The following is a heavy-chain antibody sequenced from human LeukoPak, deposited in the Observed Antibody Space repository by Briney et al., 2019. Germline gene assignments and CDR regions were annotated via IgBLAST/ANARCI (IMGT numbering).Heavy chain of an antibody. Sequence: GGTLRLSCAASGFTFNSYWMTWIRQAPGSGLEWVANIKHDGSEKYYLDSVKGRFTVSRDNAKNSLFLQMNSLRAEDTAVYYCARDPLSYLGEIDTSSYYFDYWGPGTLATVSS. CDR1: GFTFNSYW. CDR3: ARDPLSYLGEIDTSSYYFDY. J-gene: IGHJ4*02. CDR2: IKHDGSEK. V-gene: IGHV3-7*01. D-gene: IGHD3-16*02.